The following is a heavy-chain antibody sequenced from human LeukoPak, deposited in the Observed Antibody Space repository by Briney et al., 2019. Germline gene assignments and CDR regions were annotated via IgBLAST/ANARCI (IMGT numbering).Heavy chain of an antibody. D-gene: IGHD6-13*01. Sequence: SETLSLTCTVSGGSISRGYYWSWVRQPAGKELQWIGRIYSSGDTHYNPSFQSRVTMSVDTSKNQFSLNLSSVTAADTAVYYCARDNIPAHINDAFDIWGQGRMVTVSA. CDR3: ARDNIPAHINDAFDI. V-gene: IGHV4-4*07. J-gene: IGHJ3*02. CDR2: IYSSGDT. CDR1: GGSISRGYY.